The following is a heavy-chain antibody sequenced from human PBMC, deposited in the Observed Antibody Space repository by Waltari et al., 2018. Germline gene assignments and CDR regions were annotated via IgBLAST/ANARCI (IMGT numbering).Heavy chain of an antibody. CDR3: AKDLGLWFGVRAFES. J-gene: IGHJ4*02. CDR1: GFTFSSYW. CDR2: INSDGSST. V-gene: IGHV3-74*01. Sequence: EVQLVESGGGLVQPGGSLRLSCAASGFTFSSYWMHWVRQAPGKGLVWVSRINSDGSSTSYADSVKGRFTISRNNSQSTLHLQVDSLRSEDTAVYYCAKDLGLWFGVRAFESWGQGILVTVSS. D-gene: IGHD3-10*01.